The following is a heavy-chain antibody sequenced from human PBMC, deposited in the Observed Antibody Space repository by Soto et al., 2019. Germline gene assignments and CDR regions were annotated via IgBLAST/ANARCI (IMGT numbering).Heavy chain of an antibody. CDR2: IYHSGST. V-gene: IGHV4-4*02. CDR1: GGSISSNNW. J-gene: IGHJ4*02. Sequence: SETLSLTCTVSGGSISSNNWWSWVRQPPGKGLEWIGEIYHSGSTNYNPSLKSRVIISVDTSKNQFSLRLSSVTAADTAVYYCARYIAASGTYYLEFWGQGTLVTVSS. CDR3: ARYIAASGTYYLEF. D-gene: IGHD6-13*01.